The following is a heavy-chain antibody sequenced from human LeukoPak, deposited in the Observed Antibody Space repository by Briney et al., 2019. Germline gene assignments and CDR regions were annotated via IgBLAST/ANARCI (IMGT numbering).Heavy chain of an antibody. CDR1: GYTFTSYY. CDR2: ISGSGGST. D-gene: IGHD3-3*01. CDR3: AREGTIFGVVSFVVDY. V-gene: IGHV3-23*01. J-gene: IGHJ4*02. Sequence: SCKASGYTFTSYYMHWVRQAPGKGLEWVSAISGSGGSTFYADSVKGRFTISRDNSKNTLYLQMNSLRAEDTAVYYCAREGTIFGVVSFVVDYWGQGTLVTVSS.